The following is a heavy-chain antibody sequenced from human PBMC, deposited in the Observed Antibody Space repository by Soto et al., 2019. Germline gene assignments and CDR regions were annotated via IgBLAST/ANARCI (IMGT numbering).Heavy chain of an antibody. D-gene: IGHD3-3*01. V-gene: IGHV3-30-3*01. CDR3: ARPPWRGDHNWGYFDL. CDR2: ISYDGSNK. Sequence: QVQLVESGGGVVQPGRSLRLSCAASGFTFSSYAMHWVRQAPGKGLEWVAVISYDGSNKYYADSVKGRFTISRDNSKNTLYLQINSLRAEEAAAYYCARPPWRGDHNWGYFDLWGRGTLVTVSS. CDR1: GFTFSSYA. J-gene: IGHJ2*01.